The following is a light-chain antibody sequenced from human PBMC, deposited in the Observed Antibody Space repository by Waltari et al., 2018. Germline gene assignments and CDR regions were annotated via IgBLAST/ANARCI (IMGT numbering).Light chain of an antibody. CDR3: NSRDSRGHPLV. V-gene: IGLV3-19*01. CDR2: GKN. CDR1: SLSYYY. Sequence: SSELTQDPVVSVALGQTVRITCQGDSLSYYYSNWYHQKPGQAPVLVMYGKNNRPPGIPDRFSGSYSGTTASLIITGAQAEDEGDYYCNSRDSRGHPLVFGTGTKVTVL. J-gene: IGLJ1*01.